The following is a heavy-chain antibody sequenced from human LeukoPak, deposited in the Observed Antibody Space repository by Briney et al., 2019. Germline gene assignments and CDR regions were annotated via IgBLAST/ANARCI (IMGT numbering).Heavy chain of an antibody. Sequence: GGTLRLSCAASGFTFSSYGMSWVRQAPGKGLEWVSAISGSGGSTYYADSVKGRFTISRDNSKNTLYLQMNSLRAEDTAVYYCANSRNEYYYDSSGYGGAFDIWGQGTMVTVSS. D-gene: IGHD3-22*01. CDR1: GFTFSSYG. J-gene: IGHJ3*02. V-gene: IGHV3-23*01. CDR2: ISGSGGST. CDR3: ANSRNEYYYDSSGYGGAFDI.